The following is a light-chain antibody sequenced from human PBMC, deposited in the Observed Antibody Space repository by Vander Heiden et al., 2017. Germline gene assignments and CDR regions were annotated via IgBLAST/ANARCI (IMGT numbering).Light chain of an antibody. Sequence: EVLMTQSPATLSLSPGERATLSCRASQRVSSSYLSWYQHKPGLAPRLLIYATSTRATGIPARFSGSGSVTDFTLTISSLQPEDFAVYYCQQDYILPYTFGQGIKLEIK. CDR2: ATS. CDR3: QQDYILPYT. CDR1: QRVSSSY. J-gene: IGKJ2*01. V-gene: IGKV3D-7*01.